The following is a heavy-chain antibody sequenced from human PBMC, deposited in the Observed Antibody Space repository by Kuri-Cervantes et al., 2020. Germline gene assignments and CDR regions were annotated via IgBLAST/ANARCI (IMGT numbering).Heavy chain of an antibody. CDR3: ARSATDYYYYMDV. J-gene: IGHJ6*03. CDR2: ISGSGGST. D-gene: IGHD6-13*01. V-gene: IGHV3-23*01. Sequence: GESLKISCAASGFTFSSYSMNWVRQAPGKGLEWVSAISGSGGSTYYADSVKGRFTISRDNSKNTLYLQMNSLRADDTAVYFCARSATDYYYYMDVWGKGTTVTVSS. CDR1: GFTFSSYS.